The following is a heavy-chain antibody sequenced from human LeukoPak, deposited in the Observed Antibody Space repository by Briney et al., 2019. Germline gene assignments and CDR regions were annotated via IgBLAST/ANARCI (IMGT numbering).Heavy chain of an antibody. CDR2: IKQDGSEK. J-gene: IGHJ6*03. CDR3: ARGGGLENKYYYYYYMDV. CDR1: GFTFSSYW. V-gene: IGHV3-7*01. D-gene: IGHD2/OR15-2a*01. Sequence: PGGSLRLSCAASGFTFSSYWMSWVRRAPGKGLEWVANIKQDGSEKYYVDSVKGRFTISRDNAKNSLYLQMNSLRAEDTAVYYCARGGGLENKYYYYYYMDVWGKGTTVTVSS.